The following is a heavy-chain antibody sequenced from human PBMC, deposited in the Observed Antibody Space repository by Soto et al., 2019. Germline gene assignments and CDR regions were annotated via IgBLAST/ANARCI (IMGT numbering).Heavy chain of an antibody. CDR2: IYYSGST. D-gene: IGHD3-10*02. CDR3: ARRYVSAFDF. V-gene: IGHV4-59*01. J-gene: IGHJ3*01. CDR1: GGSISSYY. Sequence: QVQLQESGPGLVKPSETLSLTCTVSGGSISSYYWSWIRQPPGKGLEWIGYIYYSGSTNYNPSLKSRVIISVDTSNNQFSLKLTSATAADTAVYYCARRYVSAFDFWGQGTMVTVSS.